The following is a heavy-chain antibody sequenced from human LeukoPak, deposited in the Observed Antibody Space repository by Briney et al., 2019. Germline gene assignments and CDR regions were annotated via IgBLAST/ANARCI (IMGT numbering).Heavy chain of an antibody. J-gene: IGHJ4*02. D-gene: IGHD4-17*01. CDR3: ARGQGTVTTH. CDR1: GGSFSGYY. V-gene: IGHV4-34*01. Sequence: SETLSLACAVSGGSFSGYYWTWIRQPPGEGLEWIGEINHSGSANYNPSLKSRVTISLDTSKNQFSLKLSSVTAADTAVYYCARGQGTVTTHWGQGTLVTVSS. CDR2: INHSGSA.